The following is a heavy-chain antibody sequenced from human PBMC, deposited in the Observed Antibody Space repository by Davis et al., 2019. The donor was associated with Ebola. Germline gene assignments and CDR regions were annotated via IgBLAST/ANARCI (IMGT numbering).Heavy chain of an antibody. Sequence: MPSETLSLTCTVSGYSISSSYYWGWIRQPPGKGLEWIGYIYYSGITNYNPSLKSRVTILVDTSKNQFSLKLSSVTAADTAVYYCARELPNWGLDSWGQGTLVTVSS. D-gene: IGHD7-27*01. J-gene: IGHJ4*02. V-gene: IGHV4-61*01. CDR2: IYYSGIT. CDR3: ARELPNWGLDS. CDR1: GYSISSSYY.